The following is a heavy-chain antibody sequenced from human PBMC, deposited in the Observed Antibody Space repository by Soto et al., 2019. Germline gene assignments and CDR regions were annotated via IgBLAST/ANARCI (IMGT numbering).Heavy chain of an antibody. V-gene: IGHV4-39*01. Sequence: QLQLQESGPGLVKPSETLSLTCTVSGGSISSSSYYWGWIRQPPGKGLEWIGSIYYSGSTYYNPSLKSRVTISVDTSKNQFSLKLSSVTAADTAVYYCARHLGGNYFDYWGQGTLVTVSS. CDR2: IYYSGST. CDR1: GGSISSSSYY. D-gene: IGHD3-16*01. CDR3: ARHLGGNYFDY. J-gene: IGHJ4*02.